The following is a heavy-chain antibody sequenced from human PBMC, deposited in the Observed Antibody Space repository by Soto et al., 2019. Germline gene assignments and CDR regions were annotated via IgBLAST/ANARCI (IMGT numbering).Heavy chain of an antibody. Sequence: TSETLSLTCTVSGGSISSGGYYWSWIRQHPGKGLEWIGYIYYSGSTYYNPSLKSRVTISVDTSKNQFSLKLSSVTAADTAVYYCARDRVTIFGVVNTRPVGWFDPWGQGTLVTVSS. CDR1: GGSISSGGYY. V-gene: IGHV4-31*03. CDR3: ARDRVTIFGVVNTRPVGWFDP. CDR2: IYYSGST. J-gene: IGHJ5*02. D-gene: IGHD3-3*01.